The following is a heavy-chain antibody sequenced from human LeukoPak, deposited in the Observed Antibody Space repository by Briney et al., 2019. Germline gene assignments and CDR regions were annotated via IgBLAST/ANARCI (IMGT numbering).Heavy chain of an antibody. Sequence: SETLSLTCAVYGGSFSGYYWSRIRQPPGKGLEWIGEINHSGSTNYNPSLKSRVTISVDTSKNQFSLKLSSVTAADTAVYYCARGLMGATTGPYYFDYWGQGTLVTVSS. V-gene: IGHV4-34*01. J-gene: IGHJ4*02. CDR1: GGSFSGYY. D-gene: IGHD1-26*01. CDR3: ARGLMGATTGPYYFDY. CDR2: INHSGST.